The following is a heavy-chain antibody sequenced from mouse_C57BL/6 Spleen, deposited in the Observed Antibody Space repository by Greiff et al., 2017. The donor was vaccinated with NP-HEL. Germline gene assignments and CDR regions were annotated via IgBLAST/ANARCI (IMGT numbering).Heavy chain of an antibody. J-gene: IGHJ4*01. Sequence: QVQLQQPGAELVMPGASVKLSCKASGYTFTSYWMHWVKQRPGQGLEWIGEIDPSDSYTNYNQKFKGKSTLTVDKPSSTAYMQLRSLRTKNAAIYYCARYSHYAMDYWAHGTSVTVS. D-gene: IGHD2-12*01. CDR3: ARYSHYAMDY. CDR2: IDPSDSYT. V-gene: IGHV1-69*01. CDR1: GYTFTSYW.